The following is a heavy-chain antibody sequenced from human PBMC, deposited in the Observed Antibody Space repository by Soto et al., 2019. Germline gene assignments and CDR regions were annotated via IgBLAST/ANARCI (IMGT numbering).Heavy chain of an antibody. CDR1: GYSFTRYW. CDR3: ARDSLSGSYPDY. CDR2: IYPGDSDT. J-gene: IGHJ4*02. V-gene: IGHV5-51*01. D-gene: IGHD3-10*01. Sequence: PGESLKISGRSSGYSFTRYWIGWVRQMPGKGLEWMGIIYPGDSDTRYSPSFQGQVTISADKSISTAYLQWSSLKASDTAMYYCARDSLSGSYPDYWGQGTLVTVSS.